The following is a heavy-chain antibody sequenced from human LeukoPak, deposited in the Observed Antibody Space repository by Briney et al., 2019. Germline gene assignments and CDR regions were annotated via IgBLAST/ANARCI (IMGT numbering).Heavy chain of an antibody. CDR2: ISSSGSTI. CDR3: ARGGYFYCSSTSCYYFDY. V-gene: IGHV3-11*04. D-gene: IGHD2-2*01. Sequence: GGSLRLSCAASGFTFSDYYMSWIRQAPGKGLEWVSYISSSGSTIYYADSVKGRFTISRDNAKNSLYLQMNSLRAEDTAVYYCARGGYFYCSSTSCYYFDYWGQGTLVTVSS. CDR1: GFTFSDYY. J-gene: IGHJ4*02.